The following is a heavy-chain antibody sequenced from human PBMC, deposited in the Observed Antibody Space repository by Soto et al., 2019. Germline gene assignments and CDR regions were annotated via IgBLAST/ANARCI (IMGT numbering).Heavy chain of an antibody. Sequence: GGSLRLSCAASGFTFSTYAISWVRQAPGKGLEWVSIISGSGETAYYADSVKGRFTVTRDNSKNTLDLQMNSLRVEDAAVYYCARGSSPVSSYYGVGVWGQGTSVTVSS. V-gene: IGHV3-23*01. CDR3: ARGSSPVSSYYGVGV. J-gene: IGHJ6*02. CDR2: ISGSGETA. CDR1: GFTFSTYA.